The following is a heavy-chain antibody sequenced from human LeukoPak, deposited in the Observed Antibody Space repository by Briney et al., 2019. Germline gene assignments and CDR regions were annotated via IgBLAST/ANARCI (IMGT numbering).Heavy chain of an antibody. J-gene: IGHJ4*02. Sequence: SETLSLTCSVSGGSIYSHYWSWIRQPPGQGLEWIGYIFYSGSANYNPSLRSRVTISIDTSKNQFSLRLTSVTAADSAVYYCARATSYGDYVDYWGQGTLVTVSS. D-gene: IGHD4-17*01. CDR2: IFYSGSA. CDR1: GGSIYSHY. V-gene: IGHV4-59*08. CDR3: ARATSYGDYVDY.